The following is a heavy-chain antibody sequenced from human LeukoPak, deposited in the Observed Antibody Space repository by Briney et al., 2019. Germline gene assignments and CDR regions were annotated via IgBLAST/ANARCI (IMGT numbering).Heavy chain of an antibody. V-gene: IGHV3-73*01. CDR1: GFTFSGSA. J-gene: IGHJ6*03. CDR3: TRHLGYCSSTSCPTSGYYYMDV. D-gene: IGHD2-2*03. Sequence: GGSLKLSCAASGFTFSGSAMHWVRQASGKGLEWVGRIRGKANSYATAYAASVKGRFTISRDDSKNTAYLQMNSLKTEDTAVYYCTRHLGYCSSTSCPTSGYYYMDVWAKGPRSPSP. CDR2: IRGKANSYAT.